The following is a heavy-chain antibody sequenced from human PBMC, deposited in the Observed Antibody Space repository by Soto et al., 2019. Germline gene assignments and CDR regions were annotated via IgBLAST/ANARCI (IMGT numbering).Heavy chain of an antibody. CDR1: GGSISSSSYY. CDR2: IYYSGST. Sequence: QLQLQESGPGLVKPSETLSLTCTVSGGSISSSSYYWGWIRQPPGKGLEWIGSIYYSGSTYYNPSLTSRVTLSVDTSKNQFSLKLSSVTAADTAVYSCAALWFGESPYWGQGTLVTVSS. D-gene: IGHD3-10*01. CDR3: AALWFGESPY. J-gene: IGHJ4*02. V-gene: IGHV4-39*01.